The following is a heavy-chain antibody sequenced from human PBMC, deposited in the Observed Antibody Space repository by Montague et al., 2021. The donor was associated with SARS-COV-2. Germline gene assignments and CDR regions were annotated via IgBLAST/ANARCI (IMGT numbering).Heavy chain of an antibody. CDR1: AGSINNHY. J-gene: IGHJ4*02. V-gene: IGHV4-59*08. CDR3: ARRPSSGWSFDY. CDR2: VYFSWTA. Sequence: SETLSLTCTVSAGSINNHYWSWIRQTPGKELEWIAYVYFSWTASYNPSLKSRITISVDTSRNQFSLKLTSVTAADTAVYYCARRPSSGWSFDYWGQGTQVSVSS. D-gene: IGHD6-19*01.